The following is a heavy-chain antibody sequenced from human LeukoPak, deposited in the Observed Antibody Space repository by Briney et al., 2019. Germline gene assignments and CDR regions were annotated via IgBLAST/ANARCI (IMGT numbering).Heavy chain of an antibody. V-gene: IGHV3-74*01. D-gene: IGHD3-22*01. Sequence: GGSLRLSCAASGFTFSSYWMPWVRQAPGKGLVWVSRIKSDGKTNYADSVKGRFTISRDNAKNTVSLQMNSLRAEDTGVYYCARAPSEIGGYYPEYFRHWGQGTLVTVSS. J-gene: IGHJ1*01. CDR1: GFTFSSYW. CDR2: IKSDGKT. CDR3: ARAPSEIGGYYPEYFRH.